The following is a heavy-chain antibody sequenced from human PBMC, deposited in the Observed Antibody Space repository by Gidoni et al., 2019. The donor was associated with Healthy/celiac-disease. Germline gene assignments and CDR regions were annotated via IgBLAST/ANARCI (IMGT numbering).Heavy chain of an antibody. J-gene: IGHJ3*02. CDR1: GFTFSHAW. CDR2: IKSKTDGGTT. D-gene: IGHD4-17*01. V-gene: IGHV3-15*01. CDR3: TTDRKQNTVAFDI. Sequence: EVQLVESGGGLVKPGGSRRLACAASGFTFSHAWMSWVRQAPGKGLEWVGRIKSKTDGGTTDYAAPVKGRFTISRDDSKNTLYLQMNSLKTEDTAVYYCTTDRKQNTVAFDIWGQGTMVTVSS.